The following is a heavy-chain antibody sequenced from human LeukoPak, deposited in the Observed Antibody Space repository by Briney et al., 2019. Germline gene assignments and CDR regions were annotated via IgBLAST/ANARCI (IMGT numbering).Heavy chain of an antibody. D-gene: IGHD1-26*01. CDR3: ARVPGMPDAFDI. CDR2: ISSSATTM. CDR1: GFTFSNYY. Sequence: PGGSLRLSCAASGFTFSNYYMSWIRQAPGKGLEWVSYISSSATTMYYADSVKDRFIISRDNAKNSLFLQMNSLRAEDTAVYYCARVPGMPDAFDIWGQGTMVTVSS. V-gene: IGHV3-11*01. J-gene: IGHJ3*02.